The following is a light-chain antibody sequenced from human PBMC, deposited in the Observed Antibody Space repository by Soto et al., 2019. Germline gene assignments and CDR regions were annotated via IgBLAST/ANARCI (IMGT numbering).Light chain of an antibody. J-gene: IGKJ4*01. CDR2: GAS. CDR3: QQYNDWPLT. V-gene: IGKV3-20*01. CDR1: QSVTSNY. Sequence: EIVLTQSPGTLSLSPGERATLSCRASQSVTSNYLAWYQQKPGQAPRLLIFGASIRATGIPDRFSGSGSGTEFTLTISSLQSEDFAVYYCQQYNDWPLTFGGGTKVDI.